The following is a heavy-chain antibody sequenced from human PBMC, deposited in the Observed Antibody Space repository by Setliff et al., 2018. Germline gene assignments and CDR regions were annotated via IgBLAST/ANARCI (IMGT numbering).Heavy chain of an antibody. J-gene: IGHJ3*02. CDR2: IYYSGST. D-gene: IGHD1-1*01. V-gene: IGHV4-30-4*08. Sequence: PSETLSLTCTVSGGSISNGDYHWSWIRQPPGKGLEWIGYIYYSGSTYYNPSLKSRVTISVDTSKNQFSLKLSSVTAADTAVYYCAREAPGYAFDIWGQGTMVTVSS. CDR1: GGSISNGDYH. CDR3: AREAPGYAFDI.